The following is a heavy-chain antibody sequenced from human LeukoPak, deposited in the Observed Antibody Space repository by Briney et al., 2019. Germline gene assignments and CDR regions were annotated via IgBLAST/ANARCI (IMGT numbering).Heavy chain of an antibody. CDR1: GGSISSSTYY. Sequence: SETLSLTCSVSGGSISSSTYYWGWIRQPPGKGLEWIGEINHSGSTNYNPSLKSRVTISVDTSKNQFSLKLSSVTAADTAVYYCARGLTPGYWGQGTLVTVSS. J-gene: IGHJ4*02. V-gene: IGHV4-39*07. CDR3: ARGLTPGY. D-gene: IGHD3-16*01. CDR2: INHSGST.